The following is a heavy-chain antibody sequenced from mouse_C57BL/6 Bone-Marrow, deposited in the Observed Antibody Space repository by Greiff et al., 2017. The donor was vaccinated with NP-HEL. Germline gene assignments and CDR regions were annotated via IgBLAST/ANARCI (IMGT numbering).Heavy chain of an antibody. CDR2: ISDGGSYT. CDR1: GFTFSSYA. Sequence: EVMLVESGGGLVKPGGSLKLSCAASGFTFSSYAMSWVRQTPEKRLEWVATISDGGSYTYYPDNVKGRFTISRDNAKNNLYLQMSHLKSEDTAMYYCARGVYYGLGVDVWGTGTTVTVSS. V-gene: IGHV5-4*03. D-gene: IGHD1-1*01. J-gene: IGHJ1*03. CDR3: ARGVYYGLGVDV.